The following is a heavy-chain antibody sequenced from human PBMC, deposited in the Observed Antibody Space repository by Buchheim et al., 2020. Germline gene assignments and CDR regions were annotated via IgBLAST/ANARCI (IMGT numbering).Heavy chain of an antibody. J-gene: IGHJ3*01. CDR2: LRARPFFT. V-gene: IGHV3-23*01. CDR1: GFSLGASS. CDR3: VRHDYDMTVDAFDL. D-gene: IGHD4-17*01. Sequence: LESGGGFVQPGGSLRLSCEASGFSLGASSMSWVRLTPGKGLTFVSILRARPFFTFYTDSVKGRFVVSSDDSYNTFHLQMNSLRLEDTGIYYCVRHDYDMTVDAFDLWGQGA.